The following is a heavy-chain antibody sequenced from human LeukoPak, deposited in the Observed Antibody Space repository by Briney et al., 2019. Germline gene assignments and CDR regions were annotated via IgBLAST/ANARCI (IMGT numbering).Heavy chain of an antibody. CDR2: IYYSGST. J-gene: IGHJ4*02. Sequence: SETLSLTCTVSGGSISSYYWSWIRQPPGKGLEWIGYIYYSGSTNYNPPLKSRVTISVDTSKNQFSLKLSSVTAADTAVYYCARDRYYYDSSARYFDYWGQGTLVTVSS. V-gene: IGHV4-59*12. D-gene: IGHD3-22*01. CDR1: GGSISSYY. CDR3: ARDRYYYDSSARYFDY.